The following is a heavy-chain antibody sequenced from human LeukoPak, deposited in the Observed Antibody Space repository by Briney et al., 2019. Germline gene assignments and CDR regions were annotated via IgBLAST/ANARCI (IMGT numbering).Heavy chain of an antibody. Sequence: GGSLRLSCAASGFTFSSYGMHWVRQAPGKGLEWVAVISYDGSNKYYADSVKGRFTISRDNSKNTLYLQMNSLRAEDTAVYYCAKDLGSSGLDYWGQGTLVTVSS. CDR2: ISYDGSNK. CDR3: AKDLGSSGLDY. V-gene: IGHV3-30*18. D-gene: IGHD3-22*01. J-gene: IGHJ4*02. CDR1: GFTFSSYG.